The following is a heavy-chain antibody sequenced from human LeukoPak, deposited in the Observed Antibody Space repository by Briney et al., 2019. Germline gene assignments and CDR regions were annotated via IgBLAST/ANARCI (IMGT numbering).Heavy chain of an antibody. CDR3: ARHARIAAAGKDAFDI. CDR1: GYSFTTYW. J-gene: IGHJ3*02. CDR2: IYPGDSDT. V-gene: IGHV5-51*01. Sequence: PGESLKISCKASGYSFTTYWIGWVRQMPGKGLEWMGIIYPGDSDTRYSPSFQGQVTISADKSISTAYLQWSSLKASDTAMYYCARHARIAAAGKDAFDIWGQGTMVTVSS. D-gene: IGHD6-13*01.